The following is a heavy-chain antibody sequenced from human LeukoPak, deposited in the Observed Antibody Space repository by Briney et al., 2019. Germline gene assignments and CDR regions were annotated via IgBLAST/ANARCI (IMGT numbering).Heavy chain of an antibody. J-gene: IGHJ4*02. CDR2: ISGSGGST. Sequence: GGSLRLSCAASGFTFSSYAMSWVRQAPGKGLEWVSAISGSGGSTYYADSVKGRFTISRDNSKNTLYLQMNSLRAEDTAVYYCAKMSGRFGELSPFDYWGQGTLVTVSS. CDR3: AKMSGRFGELSPFDY. D-gene: IGHD3-10*01. V-gene: IGHV3-23*01. CDR1: GFTFSSYA.